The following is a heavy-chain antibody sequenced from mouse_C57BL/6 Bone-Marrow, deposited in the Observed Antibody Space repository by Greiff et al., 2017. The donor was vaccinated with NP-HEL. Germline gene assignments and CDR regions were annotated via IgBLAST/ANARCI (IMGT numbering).Heavy chain of an antibody. CDR3: ARKRVGFAY. J-gene: IGHJ3*01. D-gene: IGHD1-3*01. CDR2: IYPRDGSP. V-gene: IGHV1-85*01. Sequence: QVQLKESGPELVKPGASVKLSCKASGYTFTSYDINWVKQRPGQGLEWIGWIYPRDGSPKYNEKFKGKATLTVDTSSSTAYMELHSLTSEDSAVYFCARKRVGFAYWGQGTLVTVSA. CDR1: GYTFTSYD.